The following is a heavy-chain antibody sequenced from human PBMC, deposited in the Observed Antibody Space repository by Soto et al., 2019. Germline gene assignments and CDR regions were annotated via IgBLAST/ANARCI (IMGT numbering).Heavy chain of an antibody. CDR1: GFYFSDSY. CDR2: ISSGAFTI. Sequence: GSLSLSCGVSGFYFSDSYMTWVRQIPGKGLEWIASISSGAFTISYAAAVKGRFTISRDDGHNSLFLQMDSLRAEDTALYYCARDTTRLEHWGQGTLVTVSS. J-gene: IGHJ4*02. V-gene: IGHV3-11*01. D-gene: IGHD1-1*01. CDR3: ARDTTRLEH.